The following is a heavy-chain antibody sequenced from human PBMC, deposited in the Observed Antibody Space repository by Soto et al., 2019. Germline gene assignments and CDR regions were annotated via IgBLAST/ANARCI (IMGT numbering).Heavy chain of an antibody. CDR2: ISSSGSTI. CDR3: ARTLRYCSSTSCPTGYFDY. J-gene: IGHJ4*02. V-gene: IGHV3-11*01. Sequence: GGSLRLSCAASGFTFSDYYMSWIRQAPGKGLEWVSYISSSGSTIYYADSVKGRFTISRDNAKNSLYLQMNSLRAEDTAVYYCARTLRYCSSTSCPTGYFDYWGQGTLVTVSS. CDR1: GFTFSDYY. D-gene: IGHD2-2*01.